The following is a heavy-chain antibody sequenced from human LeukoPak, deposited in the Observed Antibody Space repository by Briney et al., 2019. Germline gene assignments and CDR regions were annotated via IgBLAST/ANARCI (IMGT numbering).Heavy chain of an antibody. J-gene: IGHJ5*02. CDR3: AREPNYYDSSGYYSNWFDP. D-gene: IGHD3-22*01. CDR1: GYTFTSYY. CDR2: IIPIFGTA. V-gene: IGHV1-69*13. Sequence: ASVKVSCKASGYTFTSYYMHWVRQAPGQGLEWMGGIIPIFGTANYAQKFQGRVTITADESTSTAYMELSSLRSEDTAVYYCAREPNYYDSSGYYSNWFDPWGQGTLVTVSS.